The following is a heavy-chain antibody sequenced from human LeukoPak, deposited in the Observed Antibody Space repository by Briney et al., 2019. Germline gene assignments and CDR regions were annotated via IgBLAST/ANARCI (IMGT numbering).Heavy chain of an antibody. J-gene: IGHJ4*02. CDR1: GGSFSGYY. V-gene: IGHV4-34*01. Sequence: QPSETLSLTCAVYGGSFSGYYWSWIRQPPGKGLEWIGEMHPSGSTNYNPSLKNRVTISLGTSKNQFSLNLSSVTAADTAVYYCARGADRAKIAYWGQGTLVLVSS. CDR2: MHPSGST. CDR3: ARGADRAKIAY.